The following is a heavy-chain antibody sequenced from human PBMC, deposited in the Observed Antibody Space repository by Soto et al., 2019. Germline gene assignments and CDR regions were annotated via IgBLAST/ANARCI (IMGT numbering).Heavy chain of an antibody. J-gene: IGHJ4*02. CDR2: ISWNSGNI. Sequence: GGSLRLSCAASGFTFDDYAMYWVRQVLGKGLEWVSSISWNSGNIGYADSVKGRFTTSRDNAENSLYLQMNSLRPEDTALYYCVRSKGGYSYGTPFDYWGQGSLVTVSS. CDR3: VRSKGGYSYGTPFDY. CDR1: GFTFDDYA. D-gene: IGHD5-18*01. V-gene: IGHV3-9*01.